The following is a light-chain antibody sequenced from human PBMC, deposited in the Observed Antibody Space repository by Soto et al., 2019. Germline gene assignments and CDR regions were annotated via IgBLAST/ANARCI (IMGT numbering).Light chain of an antibody. Sequence: IVMTQSPATLSVSPGERATLSCRASQSVGSNLAWYQQKPDQAPRLLIYGASTRATGIPARFSGSGSGTEFTLTISSLQSEDFAVYYCQQRSNWPMYTFGQGTKVDIK. CDR1: QSVGSN. CDR3: QQRSNWPMYT. V-gene: IGKV3-15*01. CDR2: GAS. J-gene: IGKJ2*01.